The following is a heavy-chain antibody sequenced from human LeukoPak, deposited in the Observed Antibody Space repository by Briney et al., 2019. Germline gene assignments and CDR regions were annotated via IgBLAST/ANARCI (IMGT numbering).Heavy chain of an antibody. CDR3: AKDTGTGYFDY. D-gene: IGHD7-27*01. Sequence: GGSLRLSCAASGFTFDDYAMHWVRQAPGKGLEWVSGISWNSGSMGYADSVKGRFTISRDNAKNSLYLQMNSLRAEDTALYYCAKDTGTGYFDYWGQGTLVTVSS. J-gene: IGHJ4*02. CDR2: ISWNSGSM. V-gene: IGHV3-9*01. CDR1: GFTFDDYA.